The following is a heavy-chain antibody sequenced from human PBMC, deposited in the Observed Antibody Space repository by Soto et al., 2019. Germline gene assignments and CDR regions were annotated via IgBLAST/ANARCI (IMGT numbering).Heavy chain of an antibody. CDR3: ARTNLIRGIRSRYFFDY. V-gene: IGHV4-39*02. Sequence: SETLSLTCSVSGGSISTTNYCWGWIRQPPGKGLEWIGNIYYSGGAYYNPSLKRRVTISVDTSKNVFFLKLNSVTAADTAVYYCARTNLIRGIRSRYFFDYWGQGTLVTVSS. CDR1: GGSISTTNYC. CDR2: IYYSGGA. J-gene: IGHJ4*02. D-gene: IGHD3-10*01.